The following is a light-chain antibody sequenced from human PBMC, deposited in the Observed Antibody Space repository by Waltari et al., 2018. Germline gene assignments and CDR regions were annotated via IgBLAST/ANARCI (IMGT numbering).Light chain of an antibody. CDR2: GAS. Sequence: EIVLTQSPGTLSLSPGERATLSCRASQSLTKKYLAWYQQKPGQAPRLLIYGASSRAAGMPDRFSGSGFGTDFTLTISRLEPEDFAVYYCQQYGSSVMYTFGQGTKLEIK. V-gene: IGKV3-20*01. CDR1: QSLTKKY. J-gene: IGKJ2*01. CDR3: QQYGSSVMYT.